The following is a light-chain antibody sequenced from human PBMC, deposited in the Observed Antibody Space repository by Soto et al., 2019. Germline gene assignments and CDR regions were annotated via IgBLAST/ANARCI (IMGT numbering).Light chain of an antibody. CDR3: CSYAGSSTLV. V-gene: IGLV2-23*01. Sequence: QSVLTQPASVSGSRGQSITISCTGTSSDVGSYKFVSWYQQHPGKAPKLMIYEGSKRPSGVSSRFSGSKSGNTASLTISGLQAEDEGDYHCCSYAGSSTLVFGGGTKVTVL. CDR2: EGS. CDR1: SSDVGSYKF. J-gene: IGLJ3*02.